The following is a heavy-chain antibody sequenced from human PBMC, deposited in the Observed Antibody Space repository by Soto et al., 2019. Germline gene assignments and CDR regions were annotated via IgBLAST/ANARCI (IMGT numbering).Heavy chain of an antibody. CDR3: ARVVPPARPDY. V-gene: IGHV4-30-4*01. D-gene: IGHD2-2*01. J-gene: IGHJ4*02. Sequence: QVQLQESGPGLVKPSQTLSLTCTVSGGSISSADHYWSLIRQPPGKGLEWIGYIYYSGGTYYNPSLKSRVTISVDTSKNQFSLKLSSVTAADTAVYYCARVVPPARPDYWGQGTLVTVSS. CDR2: IYYSGGT. CDR1: GGSISSADHY.